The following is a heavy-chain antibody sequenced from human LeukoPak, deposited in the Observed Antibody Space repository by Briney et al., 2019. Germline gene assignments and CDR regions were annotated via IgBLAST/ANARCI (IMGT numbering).Heavy chain of an antibody. CDR1: GGTFSSYA. CDR3: ARDQGYSSGWSLGY. CDR2: IIPIFGTE. J-gene: IGHJ4*02. V-gene: IGHV1-69*05. Sequence: SVKVSCKASGGTFSSYAISWVRQAPGQGLEWMGRIIPIFGTENYAQKFQGRVTITTDESTSTAYMELSSLRSEDTAVYYCARDQGYSSGWSLGYWGQGTLVAVSS. D-gene: IGHD6-19*01.